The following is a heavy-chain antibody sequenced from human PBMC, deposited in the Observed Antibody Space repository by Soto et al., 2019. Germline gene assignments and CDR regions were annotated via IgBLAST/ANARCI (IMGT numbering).Heavy chain of an antibody. J-gene: IGHJ3*01. D-gene: IGHD3-22*01. CDR1: GYTLTELS. CDR3: ATDVITMTVVRLGV. Sequence: GTSVKLSCEVSGYTLTELSMHWVRQAPGKGLEWMGGFDPEDGETIYAQKFQGRVTMTEDTSTDTAYMELSSLRSEDTAVYYCATDVITMTVVRLGVWGQGTMVTVSS. CDR2: FDPEDGET. V-gene: IGHV1-24*01.